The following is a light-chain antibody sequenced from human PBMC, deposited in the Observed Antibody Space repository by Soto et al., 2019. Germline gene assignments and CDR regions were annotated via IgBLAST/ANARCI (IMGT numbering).Light chain of an antibody. Sequence: EIVMTQSPATLSVSPGERATLSCRASQSVSDYLAWYQKNPGQAPRLLIYRASTRAAGIPARISGSGSGTEFTLTISGLQSEDFAVYYCQQYSNWPYTFGQGTKLEIK. CDR1: QSVSDY. J-gene: IGKJ2*01. CDR2: RAS. V-gene: IGKV3-15*01. CDR3: QQYSNWPYT.